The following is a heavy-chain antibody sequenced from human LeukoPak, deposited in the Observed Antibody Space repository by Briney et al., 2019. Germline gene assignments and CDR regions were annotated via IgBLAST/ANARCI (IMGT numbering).Heavy chain of an antibody. CDR2: IYYSGST. D-gene: IGHD6-13*01. Sequence: SETLSLTCSVSGGSIRSHYWSWIRQPPGKGLEWIGYIYYSGSTNYKPSLKSRVTISVDTSKNQFSLNLTSVTAADTAVYYCARGPLAAAGMYFYYYMDVWGRGTTVTISS. CDR1: GGSIRSHY. CDR3: ARGPLAAAGMYFYYYMDV. J-gene: IGHJ6*03. V-gene: IGHV4-59*08.